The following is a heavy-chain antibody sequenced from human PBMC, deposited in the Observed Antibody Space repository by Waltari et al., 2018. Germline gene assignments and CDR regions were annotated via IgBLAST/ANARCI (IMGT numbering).Heavy chain of an antibody. CDR1: GGSISSYY. D-gene: IGHD4-17*01. CDR2: IYYSGRT. Sequence: QVQLQESGPGLVKPSETLSLTCTVSGGSISSYYWSWIRQPPGKGLEWIGYIYYSGRTNYTPSRKSRVTISVDTSKNQFSLKLSSVTAADTAVYYCARDRNGDSPGVFDYWGQGTLVTVSS. V-gene: IGHV4-59*01. J-gene: IGHJ4*02. CDR3: ARDRNGDSPGVFDY.